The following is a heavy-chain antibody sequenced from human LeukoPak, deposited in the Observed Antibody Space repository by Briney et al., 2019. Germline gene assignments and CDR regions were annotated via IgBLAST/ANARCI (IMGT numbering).Heavy chain of an antibody. Sequence: SETLSLTCAVYGGSFSGYYWTWIRQPPGNGLEWIGEINHSGSTNYNPSLKSRVTISVDTSKNQFSLKLSPVTAADTAVYYCARGRVERYYDSSGYTFDYWGQGTLVTVSS. J-gene: IGHJ4*02. CDR2: INHSGST. V-gene: IGHV4-34*01. CDR3: ARGRVERYYDSSGYTFDY. CDR1: GGSFSGYY. D-gene: IGHD3-22*01.